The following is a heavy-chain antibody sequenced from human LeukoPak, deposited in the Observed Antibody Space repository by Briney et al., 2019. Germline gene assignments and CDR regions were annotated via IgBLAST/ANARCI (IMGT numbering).Heavy chain of an antibody. J-gene: IGHJ6*02. V-gene: IGHV3-53*01. CDR3: AVRASMVRGVITMDV. D-gene: IGHD3-10*01. Sequence: GGSLRLSCAASGFTFSDYYMSWVRQAPGKGLEWVSVIYSGGTTYYTESVKGRFTISRDNSKNTLYLQMYSLRAEDTAVYYCAVRASMVRGVITMDVWGQGTTVTVSS. CDR2: IYSGGTT. CDR1: GFTFSDYY.